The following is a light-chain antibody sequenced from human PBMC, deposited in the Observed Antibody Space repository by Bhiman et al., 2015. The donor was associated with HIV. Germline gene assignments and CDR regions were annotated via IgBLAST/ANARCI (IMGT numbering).Light chain of an antibody. CDR3: QSSDVTNRVV. Sequence: FFLTQPHSVSESPGKTVTISCTRTSGSIASEYVQWYQQRPGSSPTIVIFDNHVRPSGVSDRFSGSIDSSSNSASLTISGLETEDEADYYCQSSDVTNRVVFGGGTKLTVL. J-gene: IGLJ2*01. CDR1: SGSIASEY. CDR2: DNH. V-gene: IGLV6-57*01.